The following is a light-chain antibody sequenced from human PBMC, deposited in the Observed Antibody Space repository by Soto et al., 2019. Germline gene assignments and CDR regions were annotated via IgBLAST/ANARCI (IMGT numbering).Light chain of an antibody. V-gene: IGKV3D-15*01. Sequence: IVMTQSPVTLSVSPVGRATLSCRASQSVSSYLAWYQQKPGQAPRLLIYDASNRATGVPARFSGSRSGTEFTLTISGLQSEDFALYFCQQYNNWPFSFGQGTRLEIK. CDR3: QQYNNWPFS. CDR1: QSVSSY. J-gene: IGKJ5*01. CDR2: DAS.